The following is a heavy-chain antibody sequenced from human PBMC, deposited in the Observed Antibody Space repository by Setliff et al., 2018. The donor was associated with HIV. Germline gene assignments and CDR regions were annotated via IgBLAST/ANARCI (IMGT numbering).Heavy chain of an antibody. J-gene: IGHJ3*02. CDR2: IYPGDSDT. Sequence: GESLKISCKGSGYSFTNYWIDWVRQMPGKGLEWMGIIYPGDSDTRYSPSFQGQVTISADKSISTAYPQWSSLKASDTAMYYCARLDSGSYFRSSYAFDIWGQGTMVTVSS. CDR1: GYSFTNYW. V-gene: IGHV5-51*01. D-gene: IGHD1-26*01. CDR3: ARLDSGSYFRSSYAFDI.